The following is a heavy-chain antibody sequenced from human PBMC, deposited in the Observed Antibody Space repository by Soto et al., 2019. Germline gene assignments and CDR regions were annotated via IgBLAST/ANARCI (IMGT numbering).Heavy chain of an antibody. J-gene: IGHJ4*02. D-gene: IGHD2-2*01. CDR1: GGSISSGGYS. CDR2: IYHSGST. V-gene: IGHV4-30-2*01. Sequence: PSETLSLTCAVSGGSISSGGYSWSWIRQPPGKGLEWIGYIYHSGSTYYNPSLKSRVTISVDRSKNQFSLKLSSVTAADTAVYYYDSTYQFDYWGQGTLVTVSS. CDR3: DSTYQFDY.